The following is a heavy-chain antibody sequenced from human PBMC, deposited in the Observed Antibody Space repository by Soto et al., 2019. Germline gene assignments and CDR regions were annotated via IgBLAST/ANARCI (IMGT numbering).Heavy chain of an antibody. CDR2: IYYSGST. CDR1: GGSISSSSYY. J-gene: IGHJ4*02. D-gene: IGHD4-17*01. Sequence: SETLSLTCTVSGGSISSSSYYWGWIRQPPGKGLEWIGSIYYSGSTYYNPSLKSRVTISVDTSKNQFSLKLSSVTAADTAVYYCARADYGDYVWYFDYWGQGTLVTVS. V-gene: IGHV4-39*01. CDR3: ARADYGDYVWYFDY.